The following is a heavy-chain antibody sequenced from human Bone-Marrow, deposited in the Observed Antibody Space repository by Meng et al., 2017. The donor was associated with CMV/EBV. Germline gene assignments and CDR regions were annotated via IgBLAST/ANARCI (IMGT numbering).Heavy chain of an antibody. CDR3: ARFNYYDSSGYYSK. Sequence: SGCSNSAAWNWIRQSPSRGLEWLGRTYYRSKWNTDYAVSVKSRISINPDTSKNQFSLQLNSVTPEDTATYYCARFNYYDSSGYYSKWGQGTLVTVSS. V-gene: IGHV6-1*01. CDR1: SGCSNSAA. D-gene: IGHD3-22*01. J-gene: IGHJ4*02. CDR2: TYYRSKWNT.